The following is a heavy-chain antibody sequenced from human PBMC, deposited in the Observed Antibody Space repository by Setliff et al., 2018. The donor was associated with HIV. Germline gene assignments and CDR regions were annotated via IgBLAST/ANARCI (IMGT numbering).Heavy chain of an antibody. CDR1: GGSISNSRYY. J-gene: IGHJ5*02. Sequence: SETLSLTCTVSGGSISNSRYYWSWIRQPPGKGLEWIGSIYYSGSTYYNPSLKSRVTISVDTSENQFSLKLSSVTAADTAVYYCARAVYYYDSSGYYYVSWGQGTLVTVSS. V-gene: IGHV4-39*07. D-gene: IGHD3-22*01. CDR2: IYYSGST. CDR3: ARAVYYYDSSGYYYVS.